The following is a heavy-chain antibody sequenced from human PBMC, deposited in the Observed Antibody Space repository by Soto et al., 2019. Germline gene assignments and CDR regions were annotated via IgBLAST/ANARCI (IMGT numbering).Heavy chain of an antibody. CDR1: GFTVSSNY. D-gene: IGHD2-2*01. Sequence: EVQLVESGGGWVQPGGSLKLSCIASGFTVSSNYMTWVRQAPGKGLEWVSVIYSGGNTYYADSVKGRFTISRHNSKNTLYLQMNSLTPEDTAVYYCAREVGPAAPTYYGMDVWGQGTTVTVSS. CDR2: IYSGGNT. V-gene: IGHV3-53*04. J-gene: IGHJ6*02. CDR3: AREVGPAAPTYYGMDV.